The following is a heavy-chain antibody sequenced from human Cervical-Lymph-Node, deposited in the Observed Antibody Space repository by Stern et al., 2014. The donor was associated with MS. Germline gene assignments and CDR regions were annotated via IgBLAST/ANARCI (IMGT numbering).Heavy chain of an antibody. D-gene: IGHD1-14*01. CDR1: GGSIDRSNYY. J-gene: IGHJ5*02. CDR3: ARHPDYNWFDP. V-gene: IGHV4-39*01. CDR2: VSYRGVT. Sequence: QLQLQESGPGLVKPSETLSLTCIVSGGSIDRSNYYWGWVRQPPGKGLEWIGSVSYRGVTYYGPSLRNRVTISVDTSRNQFSLRLRSMIAADTAMYFCARHPDYNWFDPWGQGTLVTVSS.